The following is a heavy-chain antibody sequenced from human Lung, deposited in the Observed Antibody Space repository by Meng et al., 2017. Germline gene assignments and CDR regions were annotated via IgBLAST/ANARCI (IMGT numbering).Heavy chain of an antibody. D-gene: IGHD6-13*01. Sequence: QVWLGQSGSEVKKPGASVKVSCKPSGYNVPDCWLHWVRRAPGQGLEWMGRIDPKSGDTHYAQRFQGRVTMTGDTSISTAYMELSGLRSDDTAMYYCARDEDISAAGKLFGDYWGQGTLVTVSS. CDR3: ARDEDISAAGKLFGDY. CDR1: GYNVPDCW. V-gene: IGHV1-2*06. CDR2: IDPKSGDT. J-gene: IGHJ4*02.